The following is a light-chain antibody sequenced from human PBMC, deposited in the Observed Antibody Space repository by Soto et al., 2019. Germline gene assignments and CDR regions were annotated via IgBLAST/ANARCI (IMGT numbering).Light chain of an antibody. V-gene: IGLV2-14*01. Sequence: QSVLTQPASVSGSPGQSITISCTGTSSDVGGYNYVSWYQQHPGKAPKLMIYEVSNRPSGVSNRFSGSKSGNTASLTVSGLQAEDEAVYYCSSTAGNNNLVFGGGTQLTVL. J-gene: IGLJ3*02. CDR3: SSTAGNNNLV. CDR1: SSDVGGYNY. CDR2: EVS.